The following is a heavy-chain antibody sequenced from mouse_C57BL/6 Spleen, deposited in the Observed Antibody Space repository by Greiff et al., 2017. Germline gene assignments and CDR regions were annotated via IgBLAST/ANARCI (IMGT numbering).Heavy chain of an antibody. V-gene: IGHV1-15*01. CDR3: NRERLLVYFDV. J-gene: IGHJ1*03. D-gene: IGHD2-3*01. CDR1: GYTFTDYE. Sequence: VQLQESGAELVRPGASVTLSCKASGYTFTDYEMHWVKQTPVHGLEWIGAIDPETGGTAYNQKFKGKAILTADKSSSTAYMELRSLTSEDSAVYYCNRERLLVYFDVWGTGTTVTVSS. CDR2: IDPETGGT.